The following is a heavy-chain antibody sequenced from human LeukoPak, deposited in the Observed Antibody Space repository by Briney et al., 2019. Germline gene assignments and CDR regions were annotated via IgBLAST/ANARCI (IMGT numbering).Heavy chain of an antibody. CDR3: ARDGGIVVVVAAMPYGMDV. CDR1: GGTFSSYA. CDR2: IIPILGIA. D-gene: IGHD2-15*01. J-gene: IGHJ6*02. Sequence: ASVKVSCKASGGTFSSYAISWVRQAPGQGLEWMGRIIPILGIANYAQKFQGRVTITADKSTSTAYMELSGLRSEDTAVYYCARDGGIVVVVAAMPYGMDVWGQGTTVTVSS. V-gene: IGHV1-69*04.